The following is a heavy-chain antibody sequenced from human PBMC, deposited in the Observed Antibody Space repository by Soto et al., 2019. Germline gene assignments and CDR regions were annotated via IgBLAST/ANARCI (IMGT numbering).Heavy chain of an antibody. J-gene: IGHJ4*02. V-gene: IGHV4-34*01. Sequence: PSETLSLTCAVYGGSFSGYYLSWIRQPPGKGLEWIGEINHSGSTNYNPSLKSRVTISVDTSKNQFSLKLSSVTAADTAVYYCARGVQATTVTDYWGQGTLVTVSS. CDR1: GGSFSGYY. CDR3: ARGVQATTVTDY. D-gene: IGHD4-4*01. CDR2: INHSGST.